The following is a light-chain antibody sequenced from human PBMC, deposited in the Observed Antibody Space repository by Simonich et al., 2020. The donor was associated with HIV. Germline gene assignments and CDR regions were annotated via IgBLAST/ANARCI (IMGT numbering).Light chain of an antibody. J-gene: IGKJ1*01. CDR1: QSVVYSSNNKNY. Sequence: DIVMTQSPDSLGVSLGERDTINCKSSQSVVYSSNNKNYLAWYQQKPGRPPKFLISWASTRESGVPDRFSGSGSGTDFTLTISSRQAEDVAVYYCQQYYSTPITFGQGTKVEIK. CDR3: QQYYSTPIT. V-gene: IGKV4-1*01. CDR2: WAS.